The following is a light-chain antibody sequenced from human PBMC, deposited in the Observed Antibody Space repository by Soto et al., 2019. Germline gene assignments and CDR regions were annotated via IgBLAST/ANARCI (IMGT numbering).Light chain of an antibody. Sequence: QSVLTQPASVSDSPGQSITISCIGTSSDIGGFNHVSWHQQHPGKAPKLIIYDVSNRPSGVSNRFSGSKTGNTASLVISGLQAEYEADYYCSSYTSISSYVFGSGTKVTVL. CDR1: SSDIGGFNH. CDR3: SSYTSISSYV. CDR2: DVS. J-gene: IGLJ1*01. V-gene: IGLV2-14*03.